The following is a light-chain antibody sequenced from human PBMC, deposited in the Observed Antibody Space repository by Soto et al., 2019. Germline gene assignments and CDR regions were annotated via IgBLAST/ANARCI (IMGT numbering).Light chain of an antibody. J-gene: IGKJ5*01. V-gene: IGKV3-15*01. Sequence: EIVMTQSPATLSLSPGERATLSCRASESVSTNLAWYQQKAGQAPRLLIYGASTRATGIPARFSGSGSGTEFTLTISSLQSEDFAVYYRQQYSIWRTFGQGTRLEIK. CDR3: QQYSIWRT. CDR1: ESVSTN. CDR2: GAS.